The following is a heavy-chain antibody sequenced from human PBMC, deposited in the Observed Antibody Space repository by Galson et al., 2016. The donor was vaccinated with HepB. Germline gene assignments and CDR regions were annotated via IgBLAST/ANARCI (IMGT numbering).Heavy chain of an antibody. J-gene: IGHJ4*02. CDR2: SSGNGANT. CDR3: AKEWGDFWSGYSHGLDY. CDR1: GFTLRTYA. D-gene: IGHD3-3*01. Sequence: SLRLSCAASGFTLRTYAMAWVRQAPGKGLEWASGSSGNGANTYYADSVKGRFTISRDNSKNTLYLQMNSLRVEDTAVYYCAKEWGDFWSGYSHGLDYWGQGAVVTVSS. V-gene: IGHV3-23*01.